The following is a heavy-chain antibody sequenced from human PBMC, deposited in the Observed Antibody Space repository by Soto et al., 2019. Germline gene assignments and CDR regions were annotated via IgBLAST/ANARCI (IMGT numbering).Heavy chain of an antibody. CDR3: ARLYSSGWATWFDP. V-gene: IGHV4-59*01. D-gene: IGHD6-19*01. CDR1: GYTFSKYV. CDR2: IYYSGST. J-gene: IGHJ5*02. Sequence: SCKASGYTFSKYVISWIRQPPGKGLEWIGYIYYSGSTNYNPSLKSRVTISVDTSKNQFSLKLSSVTAADTAVYYCARLYSSGWATWFDPWGQGALLTVSS.